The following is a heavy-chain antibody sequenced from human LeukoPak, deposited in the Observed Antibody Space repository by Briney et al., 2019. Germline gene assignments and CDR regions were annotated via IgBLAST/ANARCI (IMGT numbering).Heavy chain of an antibody. CDR1: GFTFSSYS. Sequence: GGSLRLSCAASGFTFSSYSMNWVRQAPGKGLEWVSSMSSSSSYIYYADSVKGRFTISRDNAKNSLYLQMNSLRAEDTAVYYCAKDVRSGYPYYFDYWGQGTLVTVSS. D-gene: IGHD3-3*01. J-gene: IGHJ4*02. V-gene: IGHV3-21*04. CDR2: MSSSSSYI. CDR3: AKDVRSGYPYYFDY.